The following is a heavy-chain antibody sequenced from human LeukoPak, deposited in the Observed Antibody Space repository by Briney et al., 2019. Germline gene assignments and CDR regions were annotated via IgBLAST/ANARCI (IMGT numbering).Heavy chain of an antibody. D-gene: IGHD5-12*01. CDR1: GFTFSSYG. Sequence: GGSLRLSCAASGFTFSSYGMHWVRQAPGKGLEWVAVVSYDGSNKYYADSVKGRFTISRDNSKNTLYLQMNSLRAEDTAVYYCASGYSGYDPPDYWGQGTLVTVSS. CDR3: ASGYSGYDPPDY. CDR2: VSYDGSNK. V-gene: IGHV3-30*03. J-gene: IGHJ4*02.